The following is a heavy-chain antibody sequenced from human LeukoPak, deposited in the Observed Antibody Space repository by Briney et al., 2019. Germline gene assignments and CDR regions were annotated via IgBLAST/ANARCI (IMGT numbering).Heavy chain of an antibody. V-gene: IGHV3-7*01. CDR2: IKQDGAEK. CDR1: GFTFNSYW. CDR3: ARDFYSGPTYYYYYMDV. D-gene: IGHD2/OR15-2a*01. Sequence: GGSLRLSCAASGFTFNSYWMNWVRQAPGKGLEWVANIKQDGAEKYYVDSVKGRFTISRDNAKNSLYLQMNSLRAEDTAVYYCARDFYSGPTYYYYYMDVWGKGTTVTVSS. J-gene: IGHJ6*03.